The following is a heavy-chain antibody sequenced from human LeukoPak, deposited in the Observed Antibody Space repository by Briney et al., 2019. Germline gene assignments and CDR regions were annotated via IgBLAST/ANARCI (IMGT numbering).Heavy chain of an antibody. J-gene: IGHJ4*02. V-gene: IGHV4-38-2*02. CDR2: IYHSGNN. Sequence: SETLSLTCTVSGFSISSTFYWVWIRQPPGKGLEWIGSIYHSGNNYYNPSLKNRVTMSVDTSKNQFSLHLTSVTAADTAVYYCARGYSSSWFYSDSWGQGTLVTVSS. CDR1: GFSISSTFY. CDR3: ARGYSSSWFYSDS. D-gene: IGHD6-13*01.